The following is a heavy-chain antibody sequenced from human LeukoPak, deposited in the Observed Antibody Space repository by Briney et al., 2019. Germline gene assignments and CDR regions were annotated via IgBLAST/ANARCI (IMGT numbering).Heavy chain of an antibody. CDR2: ISGSDTAT. CDR3: AKDLPRIMIFGSLDS. J-gene: IGHJ4*02. D-gene: IGHD3/OR15-3a*01. Sequence: GGSLRLSCAASGFTFSSYVMSWVLQAPGKGLESVSGISGSDTATYYADSVKGRFTISRDNSKNTLYLQMNSLRAEDTAVYYCAKDLPRIMIFGSLDSWGQGTLVTVSS. V-gene: IGHV3-23*01. CDR1: GFTFSSYV.